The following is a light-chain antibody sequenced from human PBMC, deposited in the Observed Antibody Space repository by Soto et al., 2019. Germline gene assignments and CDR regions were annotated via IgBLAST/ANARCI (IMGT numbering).Light chain of an antibody. V-gene: IGKV1-27*01. J-gene: IGKJ4*01. CDR1: QGISNY. Sequence: DIQMTQSPSSLSASVGDRVTITCRASQGISNYLAWYQQKPGKVPKLLIYAATTLQSGVPSRFSGSGSGTDFTLTISRLQPDGGATYVCQMYKSAPLTFGGGTKVEIK. CDR3: QMYKSAPLT. CDR2: AAT.